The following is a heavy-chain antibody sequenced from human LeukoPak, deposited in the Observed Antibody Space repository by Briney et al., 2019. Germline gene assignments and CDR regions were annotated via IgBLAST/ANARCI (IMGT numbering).Heavy chain of an antibody. CDR1: GGSISSYY. J-gene: IGHJ4*02. CDR2: IYTSGST. V-gene: IGHV4-4*07. Sequence: SETLPLTCTVSGGSISSYYWSWIRQPAGKGLEWIGRIYTSGSTNYNPSLKSRVTMSVDTSKNQFSLKLRSVTAADTAVYYCARVDFWSGYFDYWGQGTLFTVSS. D-gene: IGHD3-3*01. CDR3: ARVDFWSGYFDY.